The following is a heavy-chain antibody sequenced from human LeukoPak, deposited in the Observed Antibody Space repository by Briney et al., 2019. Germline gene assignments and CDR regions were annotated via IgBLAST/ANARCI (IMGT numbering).Heavy chain of an antibody. CDR3: ARVVGYSSGWYPYYYYYYMDV. D-gene: IGHD6-19*01. CDR1: GGSISSYY. J-gene: IGHJ6*03. CDR2: IYYSGST. V-gene: IGHV4-59*01. Sequence: PSETLSLTCTVSGGSISSYYWSWIRQPPGKGLEWIGYIYYSGSTNYNPSLKSRVTISVDTSKNQFSLKLSSVTAADTAVYYCARVVGYSSGWYPYYYYYYMDVWGKGTTVTISS.